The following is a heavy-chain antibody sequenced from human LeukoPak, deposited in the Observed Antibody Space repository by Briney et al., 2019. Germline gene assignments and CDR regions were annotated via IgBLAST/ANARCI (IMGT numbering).Heavy chain of an antibody. CDR2: IYYSGST. J-gene: IGHJ5*02. CDR3: ARGPKNSGSSFDP. V-gene: IGHV4-30-4*08. CDR1: GGSISSGNYY. D-gene: IGHD1-7*01. Sequence: SQTLSLTCSVSGGSISSGNYYWTWIRQPPEKGLEWIGYIYYSGSTYYNPSLKSRINISVDTSKNQFSLKLSSVTAADTAVYYCARGPKNSGSSFDPWGQGTPVTVSS.